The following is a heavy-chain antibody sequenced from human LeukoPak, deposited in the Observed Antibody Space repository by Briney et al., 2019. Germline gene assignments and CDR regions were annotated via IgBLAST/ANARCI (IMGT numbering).Heavy chain of an antibody. V-gene: IGHV4-59*12. CDR1: GGSISSYY. CDR3: ASSSLGYYYYYGMDV. D-gene: IGHD6-6*01. J-gene: IGHJ6*02. CDR2: IYYSGST. Sequence: PSETLSLTCTVSGGSISSYYWSWIRQPPGKGLEWIGYIYYSGSTNYNPSLKSRVTISVDTSKNQFSLKLSSVTAADTAVYYCASSSLGYYYYYGMDVWGQGTTVTVSS.